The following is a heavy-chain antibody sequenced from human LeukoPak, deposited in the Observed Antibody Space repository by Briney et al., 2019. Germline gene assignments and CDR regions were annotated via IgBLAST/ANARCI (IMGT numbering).Heavy chain of an antibody. Sequence: GGSLRLSCADSGFTFSSHWMHWVRQAPGKGLEWVSFISGSDSSIYYADSVKGRFTISRDNAKNALYLQMNSLRAEDTAVYYCARRLDSWGQGTLVTVSS. CDR3: ARRLDS. CDR1: GFTFSSHW. V-gene: IGHV3-48*01. CDR2: ISGSDSSI. J-gene: IGHJ4*02.